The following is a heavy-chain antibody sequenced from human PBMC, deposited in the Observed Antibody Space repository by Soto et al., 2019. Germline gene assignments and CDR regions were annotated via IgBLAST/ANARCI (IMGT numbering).Heavy chain of an antibody. CDR1: GGSISSGDYY. V-gene: IGHV4-30-4*01. J-gene: IGHJ5*02. CDR3: ATGAVVVVPAAIIVSWFDP. D-gene: IGHD2-2*01. Sequence: NPSETLSLTCTVSGGSISSGDYYWSWIRQPPGKGLEWIGYIYYSGSTYYNPSLKSRVTISVDTSKNQFSLKLSSVTAADTAVYYCATGAVVVVPAAIIVSWFDPWGQGTLVTVSS. CDR2: IYYSGST.